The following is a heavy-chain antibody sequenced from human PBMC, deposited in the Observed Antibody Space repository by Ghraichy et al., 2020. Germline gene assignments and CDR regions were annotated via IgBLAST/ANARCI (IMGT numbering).Heavy chain of an antibody. V-gene: IGHV4-31*03. D-gene: IGHD1-26*01. CDR1: GGSISSGGYY. CDR3: ARGGDYYYYGMDV. CDR2: IYYSGST. J-gene: IGHJ6*02. Sequence: TLSLTCTVSGGSISSGGYYWSWIRQHPGKGLEWIGYIYYSGSTYYNPSLKSRVTISVDTSKNQFSLKLSSVTAADTAVYYCARGGDYYYYGMDVWGQGTTVTVSS.